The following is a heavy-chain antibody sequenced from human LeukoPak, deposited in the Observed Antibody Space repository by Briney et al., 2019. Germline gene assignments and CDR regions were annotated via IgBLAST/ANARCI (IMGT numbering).Heavy chain of an antibody. CDR1: GFTFRSYA. CDR3: TRDHNRRLGELSLLDY. D-gene: IGHD3-16*02. J-gene: IGHJ4*02. Sequence: PGGSLRLSCAASGFTFRSYAMHWVRQAPGKGLEWVAVISFDGSNKYYADSVKGRFTISRDNSKNTLYLQMDRQRVEDTAVYYCTRDHNRRLGELSLLDYWGQGTLVTGSS. V-gene: IGHV3-30*04. CDR2: ISFDGSNK.